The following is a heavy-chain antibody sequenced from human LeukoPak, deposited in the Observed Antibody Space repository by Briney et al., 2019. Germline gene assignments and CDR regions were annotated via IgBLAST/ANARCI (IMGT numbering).Heavy chain of an antibody. CDR1: GFTFSSYW. CDR2: INSDGSST. J-gene: IGHJ4*02. CDR3: ARDKDDFWSGYSFDY. V-gene: IGHV3-74*01. D-gene: IGHD3-3*01. Sequence: PGGSLRLSCAASGFTFSSYWMHWVRQAPGRGLVWVSRINSDGSSTSYAASVKGRFTISRDNAKNTLYLQMNSLRAEDTAVYYCARDKDDFWSGYSFDYWGQGTLVTVSS.